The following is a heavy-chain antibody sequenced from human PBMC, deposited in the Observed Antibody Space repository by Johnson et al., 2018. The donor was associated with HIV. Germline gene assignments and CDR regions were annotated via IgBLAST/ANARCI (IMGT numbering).Heavy chain of an antibody. CDR1: GCTFSNYW. Sequence: VQLVESGGGLVQPGGSLRLSCAASGCTFSNYWMTWVRQAPGKGLEWVSVIYSGGSTYYAASVKGRFTISRDNSKNTLYLQMNSLRAEDTAVYYCARVQWLILDAFDIWGQGTMVTVSS. J-gene: IGHJ3*02. CDR3: ARVQWLILDAFDI. CDR2: IYSGGST. D-gene: IGHD6-19*01. V-gene: IGHV3-66*02.